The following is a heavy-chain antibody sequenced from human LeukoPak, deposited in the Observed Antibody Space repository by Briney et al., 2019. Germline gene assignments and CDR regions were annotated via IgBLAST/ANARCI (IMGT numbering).Heavy chain of an antibody. V-gene: IGHV3-30*03. D-gene: IGHD3-10*01. Sequence: GGSLRLSCAASGFTFSSYGMHWVRQAPGKGLEWVAVISYDGSNKYYADSVKGRFTISRDNSKNTLYLQMNSLRSEDTAVYYCARSNMVRGVIILWNWFDPWGQGTLVTVSS. CDR1: GFTFSSYG. CDR2: ISYDGSNK. CDR3: ARSNMVRGVIILWNWFDP. J-gene: IGHJ5*02.